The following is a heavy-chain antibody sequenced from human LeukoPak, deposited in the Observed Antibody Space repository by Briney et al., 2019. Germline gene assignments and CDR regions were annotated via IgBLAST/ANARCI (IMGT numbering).Heavy chain of an antibody. V-gene: IGHV3-11*01. CDR1: GFIFTDYF. D-gene: IGHD3-16*01. J-gene: IGHJ4*02. CDR3: ARDIHESAPDYDQ. CDR2: ISGSGSTI. Sequence: PGGSLRLSCAASGFIFTDYFMSWIRQAPGKGLEWVAYISGSGSTIYCADSVKGRFTISRNNAKNSLYLQMNSLRVEDTAVYYCARDIHESAPDYDQWGQGTRVTISS.